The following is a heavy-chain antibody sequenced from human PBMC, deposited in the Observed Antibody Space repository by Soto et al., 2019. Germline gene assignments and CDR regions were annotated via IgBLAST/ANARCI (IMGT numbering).Heavy chain of an antibody. CDR3: ARDSGADDAFDI. D-gene: IGHD1-26*01. V-gene: IGHV4-31*03. CDR1: GGSISSGGYY. CDR2: IFYSGST. Sequence: PSESLSLTCTVSGGSISSGGYYWSWIRQHPGKGLEWIGYIFYSGSTYYNPSLKSRVTISVDTSKNQFSLKLSSVTAADTAVYYCARDSGADDAFDIWGQGTMVT. J-gene: IGHJ3*02.